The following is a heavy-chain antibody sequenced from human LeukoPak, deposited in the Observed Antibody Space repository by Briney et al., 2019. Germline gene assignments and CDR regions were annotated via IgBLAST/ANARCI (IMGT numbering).Heavy chain of an antibody. CDR2: IIPIFGTA. D-gene: IGHD1-26*01. J-gene: IGHJ4*02. Sequence: SVKVSCKASGGTFSSYAISWVRQAPGQGLEWMGRIIPIFGTANYAQKFQGRVTFTTDESTSTAYMELSSLRSEDTAVYYCARSRPLELYFDYWGQGTLVTVSS. V-gene: IGHV1-69*05. CDR1: GGTFSSYA. CDR3: ARSRPLELYFDY.